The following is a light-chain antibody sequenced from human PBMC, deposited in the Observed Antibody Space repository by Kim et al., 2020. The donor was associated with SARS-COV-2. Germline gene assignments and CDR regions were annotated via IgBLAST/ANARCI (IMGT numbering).Light chain of an antibody. Sequence: TVTISCSGSSSNIASNSVSWYQQLPGTAPKLLIQSDTQRPSGVPDRFSGSKSGTSASLAIRGLQSEDEADYYCASWDDSLNGYYVFGPGTKVTVL. J-gene: IGLJ1*01. CDR3: ASWDDSLNGYYV. V-gene: IGLV1-44*01. CDR2: SDT. CDR1: SSNIASNS.